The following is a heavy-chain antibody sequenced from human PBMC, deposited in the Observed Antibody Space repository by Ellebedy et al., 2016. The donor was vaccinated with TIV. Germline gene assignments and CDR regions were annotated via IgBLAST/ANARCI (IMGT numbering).Heavy chain of an antibody. CDR3: ARGLISGYYAGHAFDI. CDR1: GFTFSTYA. Sequence: PGGSLRLSCAASGFTFSTYAMNWVRQAPGKGLAWVADLSYDGSKIYYADSVKGRFTISRYNSKNTLYLQMNSLRAEDTAVYYCARGLISGYYAGHAFDIWGQGTMVTVSS. V-gene: IGHV3-30-3*01. J-gene: IGHJ3*02. CDR2: LSYDGSKI. D-gene: IGHD3-22*01.